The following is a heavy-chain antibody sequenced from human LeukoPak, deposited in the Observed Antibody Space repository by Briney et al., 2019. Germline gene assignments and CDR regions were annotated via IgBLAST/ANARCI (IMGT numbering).Heavy chain of an antibody. CDR2: INHSGST. D-gene: IGHD1-26*01. Sequence: SETLSLTCAVYGGSFSGYYWSWIRQPPGKGLEWIGEINHSGSTNYNPSLKSRVTISVDTSKNQFSLKLSSVTAADTAVYYCARGRQSDGIAGATIDDYWGQGTLVTVSS. CDR1: GGSFSGYY. CDR3: ARGRQSDGIAGATIDDY. J-gene: IGHJ4*02. V-gene: IGHV4-34*01.